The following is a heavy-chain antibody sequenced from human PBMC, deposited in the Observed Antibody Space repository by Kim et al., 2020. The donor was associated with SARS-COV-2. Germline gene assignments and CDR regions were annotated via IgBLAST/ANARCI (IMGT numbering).Heavy chain of an antibody. J-gene: IGHJ6*02. CDR2: INACNGNT. D-gene: IGHD3-10*01. Sequence: ASVKVSCKASGYTFTSYAMHWVRQAPGQRLEWMGWINACNGNTKYSQKFQGRVTITRDTSASTAYMELSSLRSEDTAVYYCARATYYYGSGSYSQLYYYYSGMDVWGQGTTVTVSS. V-gene: IGHV1-3*01. CDR3: ARATYYYGSGSYSQLYYYYSGMDV. CDR1: GYTFTSYA.